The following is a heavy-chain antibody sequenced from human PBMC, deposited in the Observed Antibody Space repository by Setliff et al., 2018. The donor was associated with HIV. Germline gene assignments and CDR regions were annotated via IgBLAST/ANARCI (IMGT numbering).Heavy chain of an antibody. CDR2: IYHSGTA. D-gene: IGHD3-22*01. CDR3: ARDPRGLLSPVPRGYFDY. V-gene: IGHV4-38-2*02. CDR1: GFSISSNYY. Sequence: SETLSLTCNVSGFSISSNYYWGWVRQPPGRGLEWIGNIYHSGTAHYNPSFKTRVAISIDTSKNYVSLKLRSLTAADTAIYYCARDPRGLLSPVPRGYFDYWGQGALVTVSS. J-gene: IGHJ4*02.